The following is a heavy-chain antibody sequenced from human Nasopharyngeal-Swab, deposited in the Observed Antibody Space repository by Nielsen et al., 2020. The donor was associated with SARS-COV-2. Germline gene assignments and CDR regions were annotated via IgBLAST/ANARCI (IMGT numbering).Heavy chain of an antibody. CDR1: GYTFSSHR. D-gene: IGHD6-6*01. CDR3: ARDEQLAYVMDV. Sequence: GGSLRLSCAASGYTFSSHRMNWVRQAPGKWLEWVSSISSSSSYIYYADSVKGRLTIARDNAKNSLYLQMNSLRAEDTAVYYCARDEQLAYVMDVWGQGTTVTVSS. J-gene: IGHJ6*02. V-gene: IGHV3-21*01. CDR2: ISSSSSYI.